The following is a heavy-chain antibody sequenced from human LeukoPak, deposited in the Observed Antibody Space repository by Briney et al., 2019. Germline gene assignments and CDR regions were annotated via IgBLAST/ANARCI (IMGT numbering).Heavy chain of an antibody. Sequence: GGSLRLSCAASGFIFSSYSMSWVRQAPGKGLEWVSVITGSGGNTYYADSVKGRFTISKDNSKNTVYLQMSSLGVDDTAVYYCAKAASSSWPSYYYGMDVWGQGTTVTVSS. J-gene: IGHJ6*02. CDR2: ITGSGGNT. V-gene: IGHV3-23*01. CDR1: GFIFSSYS. D-gene: IGHD6-13*01. CDR3: AKAASSSWPSYYYGMDV.